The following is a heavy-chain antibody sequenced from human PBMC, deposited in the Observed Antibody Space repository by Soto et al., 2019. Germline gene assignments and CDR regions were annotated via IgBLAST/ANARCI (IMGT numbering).Heavy chain of an antibody. V-gene: IGHV4-30-4*01. J-gene: IGHJ6*02. CDR2: IYYSGSS. D-gene: IGHD5-12*01. Sequence: SETVSLTCTVSGGSISSGDYYWRWIRQPPGKGLEYIGYIYYSGSSHYTPSLKSRVTISLDTSRNQFSLKLSSVTAADTAVYYCARAIVATIGGTDVWDQGTRVTVSS. CDR3: ARAIVATIGGTDV. CDR1: GGSISSGDYY.